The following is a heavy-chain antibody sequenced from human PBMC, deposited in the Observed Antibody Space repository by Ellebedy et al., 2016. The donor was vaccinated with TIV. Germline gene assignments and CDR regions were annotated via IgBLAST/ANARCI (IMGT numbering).Heavy chain of an antibody. Sequence: GESLKISCEASGFTFRSRGMHWVRQAPGKGLECVAIISYDGNWKYYTDSVKGRFTIPRDDSKNTLYLQMNSLRAEDTAIYYCARVRGLCYQGCYFDNWGQGTLVTVSS. J-gene: IGHJ4*02. V-gene: IGHV3-30*03. CDR1: GFTFRSRG. CDR3: ARVRGLCYQGCYFDN. CDR2: ISYDGNWK. D-gene: IGHD3-10*02.